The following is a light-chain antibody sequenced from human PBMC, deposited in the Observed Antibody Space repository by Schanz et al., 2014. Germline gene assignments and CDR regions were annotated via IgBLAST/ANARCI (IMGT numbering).Light chain of an antibody. CDR1: GSDIGAYNR. CDR3: SSYTRSGAWV. J-gene: IGLJ3*02. Sequence: QSALTQPPSVSGSPGQSVTISCTGTGSDIGAYNRVSWYRQPPGSAPQVILYEVTNRPSGVPDRFSGSKSGNTASLIISGLQTEDEADYYCSSYTRSGAWVFGGGTKSPS. CDR2: EVT. V-gene: IGLV2-18*02.